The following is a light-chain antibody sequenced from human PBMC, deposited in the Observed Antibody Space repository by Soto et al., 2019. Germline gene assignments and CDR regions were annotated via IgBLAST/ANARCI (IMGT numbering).Light chain of an antibody. Sequence: VLTHPGPVSGSPGQSITISCTGSSSDVGGYDYVSWYQLHPGKAPKLMVFEVSNRPSGVSYRFSGSKSGNTASLTISGLQAEDEADYFCSSYSISTAYLFGTGTKVTVL. CDR3: SSYSISTAYL. CDR2: EVS. CDR1: SSDVGGYDY. J-gene: IGLJ1*01. V-gene: IGLV2-14*01.